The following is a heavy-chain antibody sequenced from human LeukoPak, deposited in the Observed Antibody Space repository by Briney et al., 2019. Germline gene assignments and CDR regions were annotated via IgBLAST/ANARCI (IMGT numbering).Heavy chain of an antibody. Sequence: ASVKVSCKASGYTFTSYDINWVRQATGQGLEWMGWMNPNSGNTGYAQKFQGRVTITRNTSISTAYMELSSLRSEDTAEYYCARNLLDYYDSSESSDSGGYYFDYWGQGTLVTVSS. V-gene: IGHV1-8*03. CDR2: MNPNSGNT. CDR3: ARNLLDYYDSSESSDSGGYYFDY. J-gene: IGHJ4*02. CDR1: GYTFTSYD. D-gene: IGHD3-22*01.